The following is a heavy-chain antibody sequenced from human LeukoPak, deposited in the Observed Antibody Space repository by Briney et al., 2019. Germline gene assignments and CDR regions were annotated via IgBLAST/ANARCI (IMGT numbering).Heavy chain of an antibody. CDR3: ARSWSTFGGIIVRGLDY. D-gene: IGHD3-16*02. CDR2: IIPIFGTA. J-gene: IGHJ4*02. V-gene: IGHV1-69*05. Sequence: ASVKVSCKASGGTFSSYAISWVRQAPGQGLEWMGRIIPIFGTANYAQKFQGRVTITTDESTSTAYMELSSLRSEDTAVYHCARSWSTFGGIIVRGLDYWGQGTLVTVSS. CDR1: GGTFSSYA.